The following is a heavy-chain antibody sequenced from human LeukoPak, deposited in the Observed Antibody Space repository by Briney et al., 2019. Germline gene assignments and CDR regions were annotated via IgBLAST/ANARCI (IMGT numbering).Heavy chain of an antibody. CDR2: LSWNSGRI. J-gene: IGHJ4*02. D-gene: IGHD1-26*01. CDR3: ARELDSGSSPVGDFDY. Sequence: PGGSLRLSCVASGLTFDDYPMHWVRQAPGKGLEWVAGLSWNSGRIAYADSVKGRFTISRDNAKNTLYLQMNSLRAEDTAVYYYARELDSGSSPVGDFDYWGQGTLVTVSS. CDR1: GLTFDDYP. V-gene: IGHV3-9*01.